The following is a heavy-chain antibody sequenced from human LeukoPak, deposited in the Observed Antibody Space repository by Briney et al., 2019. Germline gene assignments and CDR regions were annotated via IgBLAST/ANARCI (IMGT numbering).Heavy chain of an antibody. J-gene: IGHJ4*02. D-gene: IGHD6-25*01. V-gene: IGHV3-30-3*01. CDR3: ARDREDGSELDY. CDR2: ISYDGSNK. CDR1: GFTFSSYA. Sequence: GRSLRLSCVASGFTFSSYAMHWVRQAPGKGLEWVAVISYDGSNKYYADSVKGRFTISRDNSKNTLYLQMNSLRTEDTAVYYRARDREDGSELDYWGQGTLVTVSS.